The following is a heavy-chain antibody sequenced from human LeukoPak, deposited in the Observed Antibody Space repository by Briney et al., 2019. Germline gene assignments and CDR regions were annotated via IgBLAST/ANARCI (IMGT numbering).Heavy chain of an antibody. CDR1: GYTFTSYG. V-gene: IGHV1-18*04. D-gene: IGHD3-9*01. CDR2: ISAYNGNT. CDR3: ARGLKFYDILTAYYTFPYFDY. J-gene: IGHJ4*02. Sequence: ASVKVSCKASGYTFTSYGISWVRQAPGQGLEWMGWISAYNGNTNYAQKLQGRVTMTTDTSTSTAYMELRSLRSDDTAVYYCARGLKFYDILTAYYTFPYFDYWGQGALVTVSS.